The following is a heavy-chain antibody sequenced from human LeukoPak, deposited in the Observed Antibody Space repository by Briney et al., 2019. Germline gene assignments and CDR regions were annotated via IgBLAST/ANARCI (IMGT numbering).Heavy chain of an antibody. J-gene: IGHJ4*02. CDR2: ISYDGSNK. CDR1: GFTFSSYA. V-gene: IGHV3-30-3*01. Sequence: GGSLILSCAASGFTFSSYAMHWVRQAPGKGLEWVAVISYDGSNKYYADSVKGRFTISRDNSKNTLYLQMNSLRAEDTAVYYCARDAIVVVPAATHYFDYWGQGTLVTVSS. D-gene: IGHD2-2*01. CDR3: ARDAIVVVPAATHYFDY.